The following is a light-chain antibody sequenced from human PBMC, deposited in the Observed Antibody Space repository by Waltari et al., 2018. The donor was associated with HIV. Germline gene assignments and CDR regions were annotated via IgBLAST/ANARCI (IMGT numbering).Light chain of an antibody. CDR3: MQALQTPLFT. Sequence: DIVMTQSPLSLPVTPGEPASISCRSSQSLLHSNGYNYLDWYLQKPGQSPQLLIYLGSNRASGGPDRFSGSGSGTGFTLKISIVEAEDVGVYYCMQALQTPLFTFGPGTKVDIK. CDR1: QSLLHSNGYNY. CDR2: LGS. V-gene: IGKV2-28*01. J-gene: IGKJ3*01.